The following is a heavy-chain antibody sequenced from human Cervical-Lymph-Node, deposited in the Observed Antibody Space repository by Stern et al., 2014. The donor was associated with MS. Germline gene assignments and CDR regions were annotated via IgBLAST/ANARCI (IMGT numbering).Heavy chain of an antibody. V-gene: IGHV1-69*17. D-gene: IGHD4-17*01. J-gene: IGHJ4*02. CDR1: GDSFNNYA. CDR3: ARDGSYEDYGDYATSVFDH. CDR2: IIPIFGVA. Sequence: QVQLVQSGTEVKKPGSSVTISCKPSGDSFNNYAVNWVRQAPGQGLEWMGGIIPIFGVATYAQKFRGRVTINADKSLVTASLQLNNLRSDDTAVYFCARDGSYEDYGDYATSVFDHWGQGTLVTVSS.